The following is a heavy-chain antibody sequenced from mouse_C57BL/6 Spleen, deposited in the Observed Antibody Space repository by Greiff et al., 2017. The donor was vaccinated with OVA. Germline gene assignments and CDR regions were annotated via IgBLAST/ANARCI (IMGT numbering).Heavy chain of an antibody. D-gene: IGHD1-1*01. CDR3: ARGRVVATPGYFDV. V-gene: IGHV1-39*01. J-gene: IGHJ1*03. CDR2: INPNYGTT. CDR1: GYSFTDYN. Sequence: EVKLQESGPELVKPGASVKISCKASGYSFTDYNMNWVKQSNGKSLEWIGVINPNYGTTSYNQKFKGKATLTVDQSSSTAYMQLNSLTSEDSAVYYCARGRVVATPGYFDVWGTGTTVTVSS.